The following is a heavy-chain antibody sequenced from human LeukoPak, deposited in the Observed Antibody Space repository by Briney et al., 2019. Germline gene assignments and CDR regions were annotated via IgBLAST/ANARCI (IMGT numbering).Heavy chain of an antibody. CDR1: GFTFSDYH. Sequence: GGSLRLSCAASGFTFSDYHMNWIRQAPGKGLEWVSHISSIGSTIYYADSVKGRFTISRDNAKNSLYLQMNSLRAEDTAVYYCAKPAGYCSGGSCQPNWFDPWGQGTLVTVSS. CDR2: ISSIGSTI. D-gene: IGHD2-15*01. CDR3: AKPAGYCSGGSCQPNWFDP. V-gene: IGHV3-11*04. J-gene: IGHJ5*02.